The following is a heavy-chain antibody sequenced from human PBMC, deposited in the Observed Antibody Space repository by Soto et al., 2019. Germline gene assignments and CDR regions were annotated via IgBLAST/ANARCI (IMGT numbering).Heavy chain of an antibody. D-gene: IGHD6-13*01. V-gene: IGHV1-69*02. J-gene: IGHJ6*02. CDR1: GGTFSSYT. Sequence: QVQLVQSGAEVKKPGSSVKVSCKASGGTFSSYTISWVRQAPGQGLEWMGRIIPILGIANYAQKFQGRVTITADKSTSPAYMELSSLISEDTAVYYCASISSSWTYYYYGMDVWGQGTTVTVSS. CDR2: IIPILGIA. CDR3: ASISSSWTYYYYGMDV.